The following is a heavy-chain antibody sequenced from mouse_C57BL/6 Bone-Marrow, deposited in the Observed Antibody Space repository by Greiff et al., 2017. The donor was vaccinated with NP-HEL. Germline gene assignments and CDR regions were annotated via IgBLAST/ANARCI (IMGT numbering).Heavy chain of an antibody. J-gene: IGHJ2*01. CDR1: GYTFTSYW. V-gene: IGHV1-53*01. D-gene: IGHD1-1*01. CDR2: INPSNGGT. Sequence: QVQLQQPGTELVKPGASVKLSCKASGYTFTSYWMHWVKQRPGQGLEWIGNINPSNGGTNYNEKFKSKATLTVDKSSSTAYMQLSTLTSEDSAVYYCAREGPFTTVVAPLDYWGQGTTLTVSS. CDR3: AREGPFTTVVAPLDY.